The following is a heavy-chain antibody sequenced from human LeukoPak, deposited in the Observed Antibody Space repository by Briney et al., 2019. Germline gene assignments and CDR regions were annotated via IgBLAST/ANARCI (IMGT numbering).Heavy chain of an antibody. J-gene: IGHJ4*02. Sequence: SETLSLTCTVSGGSISSYYWSWIRQPPGKGLEWIGYIYYSGSTNYNPSLKSQVTISVDTSKNQFSLKLSSVTAADTAVYYCARALGAIDDYWGQGTLFTVSS. CDR3: ARALGAIDDY. D-gene: IGHD1-26*01. CDR1: GGSISSYY. V-gene: IGHV4-59*01. CDR2: IYYSGST.